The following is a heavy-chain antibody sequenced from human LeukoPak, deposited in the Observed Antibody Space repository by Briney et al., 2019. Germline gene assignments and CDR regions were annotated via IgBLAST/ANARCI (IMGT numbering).Heavy chain of an antibody. D-gene: IGHD5-18*01. CDR1: GYSFTSYW. J-gene: IGHJ4*02. Sequence: GESLQISSKASGYSFTSYWIGWVRQMPGKGLEWMGIIYPGDSDTRYSPSFQGQVTISADKSINTAYLQWSSLKASDTAIYYCARRGEAMDPFDYWGQGTLVTVSS. CDR3: ARRGEAMDPFDY. CDR2: IYPGDSDT. V-gene: IGHV5-51*01.